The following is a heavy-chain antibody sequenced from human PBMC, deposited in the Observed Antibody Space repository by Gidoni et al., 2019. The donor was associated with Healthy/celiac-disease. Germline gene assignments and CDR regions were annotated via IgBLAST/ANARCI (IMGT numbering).Heavy chain of an antibody. CDR3: TRRYDSSGYYYSTDPKDDY. CDR1: GFTFSGSA. Sequence: EVQLVESGGGLVQPGGSLKLSCAASGFTFSGSAMHWVRQASGKGLEWVGRIRSKANSYATAYAASVKGRFTISRDDSKNTAYLQMNSLKTEDTAVYYCTRRYDSSGYYYSTDPKDDYWGQGTLVTVSS. D-gene: IGHD3-22*01. CDR2: IRSKANSYAT. V-gene: IGHV3-73*01. J-gene: IGHJ4*02.